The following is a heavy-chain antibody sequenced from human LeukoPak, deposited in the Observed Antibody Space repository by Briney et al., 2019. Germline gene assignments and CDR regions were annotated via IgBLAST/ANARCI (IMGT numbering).Heavy chain of an antibody. V-gene: IGHV3-23*01. J-gene: IGHJ4*02. CDR1: GFTLSTNA. D-gene: IGHD3-22*01. CDR3: ARGSGFFLDFDY. Sequence: GGSLRLSCLTSGFTLSTNAMSWVRQAPGKGLEWISGISGSGASTYYADSVKGRFTISRDDSRNTLYLQMNSLRGDDTAVYFCARGSGFFLDFDYWGQGALVTVSS. CDR2: ISGSGAST.